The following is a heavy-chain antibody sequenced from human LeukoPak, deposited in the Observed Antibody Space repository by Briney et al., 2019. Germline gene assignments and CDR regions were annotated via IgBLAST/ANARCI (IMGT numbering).Heavy chain of an antibody. CDR1: GFTFSSYS. J-gene: IGHJ4*02. CDR3: TSTGKPGWYDFWSGSFDY. Sequence: GGSLRLSCAASGFTFSSYSMSWVRQAPGKGLEWVGRIKSKTDGGTTDYAAPVKGRFTISRDDSKNTLYLQMNSLKTEDTAVYYCTSTGKPGWYDFWSGSFDYWGQGTLVTVSS. D-gene: IGHD3-3*01. V-gene: IGHV3-15*01. CDR2: IKSKTDGGTT.